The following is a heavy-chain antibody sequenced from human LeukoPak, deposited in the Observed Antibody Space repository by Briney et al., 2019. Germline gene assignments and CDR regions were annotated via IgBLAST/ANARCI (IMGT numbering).Heavy chain of an antibody. CDR1: GFTFSTYG. Sequence: PGGSLRLSCAASGFTFSTYGMHWVRQAPGKGLEWVAFIRYDGSNEYYVDSVKGRFTISRDSSKNTLYLQMNSLRAEDTAVYYCAKGYGFGTDHWGQGTLVTVSS. CDR2: IRYDGSNE. J-gene: IGHJ4*02. V-gene: IGHV3-30*02. CDR3: AKGYGFGTDH. D-gene: IGHD3-10*01.